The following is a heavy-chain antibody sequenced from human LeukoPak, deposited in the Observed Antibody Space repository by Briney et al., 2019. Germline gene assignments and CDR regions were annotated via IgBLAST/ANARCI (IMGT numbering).Heavy chain of an antibody. CDR3: ARDRAAAAGTRHFQH. CDR1: GFTFSSYA. CDR2: IWYDGSNK. V-gene: IGHV3-33*08. D-gene: IGHD6-13*01. J-gene: IGHJ1*01. Sequence: GGSLRLSCAASGFTFSSYAMSWVRQAPGKGLEWVAVIWYDGSNKYYADSVKGRFTISRDNSKNTLYLQMNSLRAEDTAVYYCARDRAAAAGTRHFQHWGQGTLVTVSS.